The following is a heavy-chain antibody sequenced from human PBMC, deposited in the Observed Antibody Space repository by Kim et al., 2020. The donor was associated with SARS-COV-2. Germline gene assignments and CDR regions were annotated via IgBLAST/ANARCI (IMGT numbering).Heavy chain of an antibody. Sequence: SETLSLTCTVSGGSISSSSYYWGWIRQPPVKGLEWIGSIYYSGSTYYNPSLKSRVTISVDTSKNQFSLKLSSVTAADTAVYYCAREAGITMIVVVKGWFDPGGQGTLVTVSS. D-gene: IGHD3-22*01. CDR3: AREAGITMIVVVKGWFDP. CDR1: GGSISSSSYY. V-gene: IGHV4-39*07. J-gene: IGHJ5*02. CDR2: IYYSGST.